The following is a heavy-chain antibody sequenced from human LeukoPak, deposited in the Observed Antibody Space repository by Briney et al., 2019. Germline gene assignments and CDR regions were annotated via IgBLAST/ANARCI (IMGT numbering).Heavy chain of an antibody. CDR1: GYTFTSYG. CDR3: ARVIGRPLLRATSGYDY. J-gene: IGHJ4*02. CDR2: ISGYNGNT. D-gene: IGHD1-26*01. Sequence: ASVKVSCKASGYTFTSYGVSWVRQAPGQGLEWMGWISGYNGNTHYAEKLQGRVTMSTDASTSTAYMELRRLTSDDTAVYYCARVIGRPLLRATSGYDYWGQGTVVTVSS. V-gene: IGHV1-18*01.